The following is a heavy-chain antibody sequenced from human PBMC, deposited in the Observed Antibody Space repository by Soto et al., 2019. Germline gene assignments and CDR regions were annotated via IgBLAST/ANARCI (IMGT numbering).Heavy chain of an antibody. CDR1: GGTFSSYA. CDR2: IIPIFGTA. J-gene: IGHJ6*02. V-gene: IGHV1-69*13. D-gene: IGHD3-9*01. CDR3: ARDSPRPLRYFDRPSVLCMDV. Sequence: GASVKVSCKASGGTFSSYAISWVRQAPGQGLEWMGGIIPIFGTANYAQKFQGRVTITADESTSTAYMELSSLRSEDTAVYYCARDSPRPLRYFDRPSVLCMDVWGQGTTVTSP.